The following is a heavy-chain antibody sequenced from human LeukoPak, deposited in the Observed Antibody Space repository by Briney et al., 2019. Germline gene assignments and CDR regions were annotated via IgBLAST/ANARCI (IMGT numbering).Heavy chain of an antibody. J-gene: IGHJ6*04. CDR2: INHSGST. Sequence: GSLRLSCAASGLTFSNYAMNWVRQPPGKGLEWIGEINHSGSTNYNPSLKSRVTISVDTSKNQFSLKLSSVTAADTAVYYCARPNYYGSGRSRMDVWGKGTTVTISS. CDR1: GLTFSNYA. CDR3: ARPNYYGSGRSRMDV. V-gene: IGHV4-34*01. D-gene: IGHD3-10*01.